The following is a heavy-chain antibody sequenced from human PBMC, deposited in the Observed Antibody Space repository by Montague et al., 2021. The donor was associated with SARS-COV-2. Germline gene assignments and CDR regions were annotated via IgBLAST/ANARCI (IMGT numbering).Heavy chain of an antibody. CDR2: MNPNTGNT. V-gene: IGHV1-8*01. Sequence: SVKVSYKASGYPFTTYDLNWVRQTTGQGLEWMGWMNPNTGNTGYAPKFQGRVTMTRSTSISTAYMELSSLRYEDTAVYYCARHYYYGLDVWGQGTTVTVSS. J-gene: IGHJ6*02. CDR3: ARHYYYGLDV. CDR1: GYPFTTYD.